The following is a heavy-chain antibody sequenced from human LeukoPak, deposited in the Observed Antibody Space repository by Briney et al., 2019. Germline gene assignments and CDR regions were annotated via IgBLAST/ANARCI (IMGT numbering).Heavy chain of an antibody. CDR3: AREWDGSGSYLDY. CDR2: IRYTGST. V-gene: IGHV4-59*01. D-gene: IGHD3-10*01. CDR1: GGSLSRYY. Sequence: PSETLSLTCTVSGGSLSRYYWSWIRQPPGKGLEWIGYIRYTGSTNYNPSLKSRVTISADTSNNQFFLKLNSVTAADTAVYYCAREWDGSGSYLDYWGQGTLVTVSS. J-gene: IGHJ4*02.